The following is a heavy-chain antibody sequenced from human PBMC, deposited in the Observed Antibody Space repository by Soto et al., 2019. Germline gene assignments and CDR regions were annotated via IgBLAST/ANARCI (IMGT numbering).Heavy chain of an antibody. V-gene: IGHV3-33*01. CDR3: ARAPGKDEAIDY. Sequence: QVQLVESGGGVVQPGRSLRLSCVASGFTFSNYGLHWVRQAPGKGLEWVAIIWHDGKNKDYADSVKGRFTVSRDNSKNALYLQMNSLTAGDTAVYHCARAPGKDEAIDYWGQGTLVTVSS. CDR1: GFTFSNYG. J-gene: IGHJ4*02. CDR2: IWHDGKNK.